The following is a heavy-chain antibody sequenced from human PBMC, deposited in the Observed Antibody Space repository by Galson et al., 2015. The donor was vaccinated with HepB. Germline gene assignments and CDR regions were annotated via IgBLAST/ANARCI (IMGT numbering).Heavy chain of an antibody. V-gene: IGHV3-53*01. CDR3: ASLGGPGLPFIHWSGGSCYSDYYDYGMDV. CDR1: GFSVSSHY. J-gene: IGHJ6*02. CDR2: IYSGGST. Sequence: SLRLSCSASGFSVSSHYMSWVRPAPGKGLEWVSVIYSGGSTYYADSVKGRFTIPSDNSKKELYLQMNSLRADDTAGYDCASLGGPGLPFIHWSGGSCYSDYYDYGMDVWGQGTTVTVSS. D-gene: IGHD2-15*01.